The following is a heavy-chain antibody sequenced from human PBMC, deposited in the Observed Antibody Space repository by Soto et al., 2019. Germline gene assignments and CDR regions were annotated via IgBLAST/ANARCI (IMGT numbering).Heavy chain of an antibody. CDR3: ARDRVEERYCSSTSCYDPAYYYYYMDV. Sequence: EVQLVESGGGLVQPGGSLRLSCAASGFTVSSNYMSWVRQAPGKGLEWVSVIYSGGSTYYADSVKGRFTISRHNSKNTLYLQMNSLRAEDTAVYYCARDRVEERYCSSTSCYDPAYYYYYMDVWGKGTTVTVSS. V-gene: IGHV3-53*04. D-gene: IGHD2-2*01. J-gene: IGHJ6*03. CDR1: GFTVSSNY. CDR2: IYSGGST.